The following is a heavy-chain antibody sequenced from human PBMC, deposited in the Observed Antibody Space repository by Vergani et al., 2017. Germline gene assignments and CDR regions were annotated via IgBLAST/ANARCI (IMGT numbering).Heavy chain of an antibody. CDR3: ASLSVTTHEPIAAAGEAFDI. CDR2: IYPGDSDT. Sequence: EVQPVQSGAEVKKPGESLKISCKGSGYSFTSYWIGWVRQMPGKGLEWMGIIYPGDSDTRYSPSFQGQVTISADKSISTAYLQWSSLKASDPAMYYCASLSVTTHEPIAAAGEAFDIWGQGTMVTVSS. V-gene: IGHV5-51*01. D-gene: IGHD6-13*01. J-gene: IGHJ3*02. CDR1: GYSFTSYW.